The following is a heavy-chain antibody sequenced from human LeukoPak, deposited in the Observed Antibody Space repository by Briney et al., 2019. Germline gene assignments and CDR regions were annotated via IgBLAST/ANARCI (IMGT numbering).Heavy chain of an antibody. J-gene: IGHJ4*02. CDR3: ARGGSYWGFDY. V-gene: IGHV4-59*11. CDR2: IYYSGST. D-gene: IGHD1-26*01. CDR1: GGSISSHY. Sequence: SETLSLTCTVSGGSISSHYWSWIRQPPGKGLEWIGYIYYSGSTNYNPSLKSRVTISVDTSKNQFSLKLSSVTAADTAVYYCARGGSYWGFDYWGQGTLVTVSS.